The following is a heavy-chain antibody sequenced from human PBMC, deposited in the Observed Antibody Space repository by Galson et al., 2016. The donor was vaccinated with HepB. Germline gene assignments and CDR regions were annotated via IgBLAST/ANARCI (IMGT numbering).Heavy chain of an antibody. CDR3: APVFSTVTTGVYPPLEIFSSDY. CDR1: GGSISSSHW. Sequence: SETLSLTCAVSGGSISSSHWWSWVRQPPGKGLEWIGEIYHSGSTNYNPSLKSRVTISVDKSKNQFSLKLSSVTAADTAVYYCAPVFSTVTTGVYPPLEIFSSDYWGQGTLVTVSS. D-gene: IGHD4-17*01. V-gene: IGHV4-4*02. J-gene: IGHJ4*02. CDR2: IYHSGST.